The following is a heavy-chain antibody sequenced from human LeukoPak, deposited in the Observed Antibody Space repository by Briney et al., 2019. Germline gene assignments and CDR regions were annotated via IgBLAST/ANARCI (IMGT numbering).Heavy chain of an antibody. V-gene: IGHV1-8*01. CDR1: GYTFTSYD. CDR3: ASLPIVWSSSWYGDAFDI. D-gene: IGHD6-13*01. Sequence: VASVKVSCKASGYTFTSYDISWVRQATGQGLEWMGWMNTNSGNTGYAQKFQGRVTMTRNTSISTAYMELSSLRSEDTAVYYCASLPIVWSSSWYGDAFDIWGQGTMVTVSS. J-gene: IGHJ3*02. CDR2: MNTNSGNT.